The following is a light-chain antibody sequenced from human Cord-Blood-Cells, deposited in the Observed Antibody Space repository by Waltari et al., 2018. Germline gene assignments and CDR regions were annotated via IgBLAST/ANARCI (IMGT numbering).Light chain of an antibody. CDR1: SSDVGSYNL. CDR3: CSYAGSSTWV. Sequence: QSALTQPASVSGSPGQSITISCTGTSSDVGSYNLVSWYQQHPGKAPKLMIYEGSKPPSGVSNRFSGSKSGNTASLTISGLQAEDDADYYCCSYAGSSTWVFGGGTKLTVL. CDR2: EGS. V-gene: IGLV2-23*01. J-gene: IGLJ3*02.